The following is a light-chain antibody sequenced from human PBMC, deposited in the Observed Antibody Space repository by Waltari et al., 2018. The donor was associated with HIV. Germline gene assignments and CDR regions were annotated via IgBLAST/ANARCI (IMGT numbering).Light chain of an antibody. V-gene: IGLV1-51*01. CDR2: DNK. CDR1: TSTIGKNF. CDR3: GTWDSSVSAGV. Sequence: QSVLTQPPSVSASPGQTVTFSCSGSTSTIGKNFVSWYQQLPEAAPKLIIYDNKKRPSGVPDRFAGSTPATSATPAITGLQTGDEADYYCGTWDSSVSAGVFGGGTKLTVL. J-gene: IGLJ2*01.